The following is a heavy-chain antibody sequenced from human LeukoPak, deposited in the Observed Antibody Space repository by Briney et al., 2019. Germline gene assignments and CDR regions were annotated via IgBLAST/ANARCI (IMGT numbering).Heavy chain of an antibody. D-gene: IGHD6-13*01. CDR1: GYTFTSYD. J-gene: IGHJ4*02. V-gene: IGHV1-8*01. Sequence: ASVKVSFKSSGYTFTSYDINWVRQATGQGLEWMGWMNPNSGNTGYAQKFQGRVTMTRNTSISTAYMELSSLRSEDTAGYYCAANLIAAAAGYWGQGTLVTVSS. CDR3: AANLIAAAAGY. CDR2: MNPNSGNT.